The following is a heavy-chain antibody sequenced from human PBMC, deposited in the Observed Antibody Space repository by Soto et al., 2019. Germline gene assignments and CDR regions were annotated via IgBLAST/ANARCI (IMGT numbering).Heavy chain of an antibody. CDR3: ARLDYYGSGIDPPTNPRHYYYGMDV. CDR1: GDSVSSNSAA. J-gene: IGHJ6*02. V-gene: IGHV6-1*01. CDR2: TYYRSKWYN. Sequence: SQTLSLTCAISGDSVSSNSAAWNWIRQSPSRGLEWLGRTYYRSKWYNDYAVSVKSRITINPDTSKNQFSLQLNSVTPEDTAVYYCARLDYYGSGIDPPTNPRHYYYGMDVWGQGTTVTVSS. D-gene: IGHD3-10*01.